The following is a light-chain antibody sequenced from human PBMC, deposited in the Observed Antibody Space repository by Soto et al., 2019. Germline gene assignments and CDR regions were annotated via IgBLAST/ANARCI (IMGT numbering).Light chain of an antibody. V-gene: IGLV3-21*04. J-gene: IGLJ7*01. Sequence: SYELTQPPSVSVAPGKTARITCGGNNIGSKSVHWYQQKPGQAPVLVIYYDSDRPSGIPERFSGSNSGNTATLTISRVEAGEEADYYCQVWDSSSDHLVFGGGTQLTVL. CDR3: QVWDSSSDHLV. CDR1: NIGSKS. CDR2: YDS.